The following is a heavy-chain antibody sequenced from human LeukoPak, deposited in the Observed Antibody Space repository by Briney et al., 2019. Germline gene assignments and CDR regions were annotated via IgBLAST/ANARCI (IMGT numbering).Heavy chain of an antibody. Sequence: SETLSLTCTVSGGSISSSDYYWGWIRQPPGKGLEWIGSIYYGGSTYYNPSLKSRVTISVDTSMNQFSLKLSFVTTADTAVYYCARGFPGWVRGSHSTGWFDPWGQGTLVTVSS. J-gene: IGHJ5*02. CDR3: ARGFPGWVRGSHSTGWFDP. CDR2: IYYGGST. D-gene: IGHD1-26*01. CDR1: GGSISSSDYY. V-gene: IGHV4-39*01.